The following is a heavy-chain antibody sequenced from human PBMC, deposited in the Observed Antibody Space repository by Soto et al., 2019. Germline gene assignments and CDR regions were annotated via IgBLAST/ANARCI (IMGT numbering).Heavy chain of an antibody. CDR3: ARDPPGGATEYFQH. CDR2: FYYSGSS. J-gene: IGHJ1*01. D-gene: IGHD1-26*01. V-gene: IGHV4-59*11. Sequence: ETLSLTCNVSGASISSHYWSWIRQPPGKGLEWIGSFYYSGSSNHNPSLRSRVTMSIDTSKNQFSLRLSSVTAADTAVYYCARDPPGGATEYFQHWGQGTLVTVSS. CDR1: GASISSHY.